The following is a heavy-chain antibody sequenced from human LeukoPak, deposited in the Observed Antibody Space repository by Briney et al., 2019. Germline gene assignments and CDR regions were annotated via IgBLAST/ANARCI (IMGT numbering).Heavy chain of an antibody. Sequence: ASVKVSCKASGYTFTGYYMHWVRQAPGQGLEWMGWINPNSGGTNYAQKFQGRVTMTRDTSISTAYMELSRLRSDYTAVYYCARPGGGSGYDSVMFWGQGTLVTVSS. CDR1: GYTFTGYY. CDR3: ARPGGGSGYDSVMF. J-gene: IGHJ4*02. V-gene: IGHV1-2*02. CDR2: INPNSGGT. D-gene: IGHD5-12*01.